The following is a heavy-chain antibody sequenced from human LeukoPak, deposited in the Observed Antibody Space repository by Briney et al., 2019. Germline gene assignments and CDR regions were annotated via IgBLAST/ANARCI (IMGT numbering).Heavy chain of an antibody. D-gene: IGHD1-14*01. Sequence: GGSLRLSCVVSGFTFSSYWMNWVRQAPGKGLEWVANIHEDGSDEYYVDSVEGRFTISRDNAKNSLYLQMNSLRAEDTALYYCARTLRLGTPRAFDIWGRGTMVTASS. CDR2: IHEDGSDE. J-gene: IGHJ3*02. V-gene: IGHV3-7*05. CDR3: ARTLRLGTPRAFDI. CDR1: GFTFSSYW.